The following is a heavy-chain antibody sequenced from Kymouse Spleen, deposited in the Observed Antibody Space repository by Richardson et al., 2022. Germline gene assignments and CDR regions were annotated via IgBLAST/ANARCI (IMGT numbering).Heavy chain of an antibody. Sequence: EVQLVESGGGLVQPGGSLKLSCAASGFTFSGSAMHWVRQASGKGLEWVGRIRSKANSYATAYAASVKGRFTISRDDSKNTAYLQMNSLKTEDTAVYYCTRRYYDFWSGYSSYGMDVWGQGTTVTVSS. CDR1: GFTFSGSA. CDR2: IRSKANSYAT. D-gene: IGHD3-3*01. J-gene: IGHJ6*02. CDR3: TRRYYDFWSGYSSYGMDV. V-gene: IGHV3-73*02.